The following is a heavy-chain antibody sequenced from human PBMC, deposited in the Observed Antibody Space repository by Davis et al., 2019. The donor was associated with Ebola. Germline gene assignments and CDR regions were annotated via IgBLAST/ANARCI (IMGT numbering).Heavy chain of an antibody. Sequence: ASVKVSCKTSGYTFTSYGISWVRQAPGQGLERMGWISAYNDNTNYAQKLQGRVTMTTDTSTSTAYMELRSLRSDDTAVYYCARETLLWFRELLGGGGYYFDYWGQGTLVTVSS. D-gene: IGHD3-10*01. CDR1: GYTFTSYG. CDR2: ISAYNDNT. J-gene: IGHJ4*02. CDR3: ARETLLWFRELLGGGGYYFDY. V-gene: IGHV1-18*01.